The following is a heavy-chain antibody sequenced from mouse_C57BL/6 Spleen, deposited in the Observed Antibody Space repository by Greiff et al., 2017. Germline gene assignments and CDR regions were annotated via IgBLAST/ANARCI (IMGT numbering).Heavy chain of an antibody. Sequence: EVKLVESGGDLVKPGGSLKLSCAASGFTFSSYGMSWVRQTPDKRLEWVATISSGGSYTYYPDSVKGRFTISRDNAKNTLYLQMSSLKSEDTAMYYCARHGLAYWGHGTLVTVSA. V-gene: IGHV5-6*01. CDR1: GFTFSSYG. CDR3: ARHGLAY. CDR2: ISSGGSYT. J-gene: IGHJ3*01.